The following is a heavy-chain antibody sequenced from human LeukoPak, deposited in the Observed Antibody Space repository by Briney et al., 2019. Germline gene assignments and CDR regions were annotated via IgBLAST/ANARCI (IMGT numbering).Heavy chain of an antibody. CDR2: ISWDGGST. V-gene: IGHV3-43*01. D-gene: IGHD4-11*01. CDR1: GFTFDDYT. J-gene: IGHJ4*02. Sequence: GGSLRLSCAASGFTFDDYTMHWVRQAPGKGLEWVSLISWDGGSTYYADSVKGRFTISRDNSKNSLYLQMNSLRTEDTALYYCAKEHDYRQIGGGYYFDYWGQGTLVTVSS. CDR3: AKEHDYRQIGGGYYFDY.